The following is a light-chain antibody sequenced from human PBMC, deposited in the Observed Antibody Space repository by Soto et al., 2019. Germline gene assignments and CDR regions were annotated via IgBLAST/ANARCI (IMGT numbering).Light chain of an antibody. CDR1: SSNIGAGYD. CDR2: GNN. J-gene: IGLJ3*02. CDR3: QSYDSSLSGWV. V-gene: IGLV1-40*01. Sequence: QSVRTQPPSVSGAPGQRVTISCTGSSSNIGAGYDVHWYQQLPGTAPKLLIFGNNNRPSGVPDRFSGSKSGPSASLAITGLQAEDEADYYCQSYDSSLSGWVFGGGTKVTVL.